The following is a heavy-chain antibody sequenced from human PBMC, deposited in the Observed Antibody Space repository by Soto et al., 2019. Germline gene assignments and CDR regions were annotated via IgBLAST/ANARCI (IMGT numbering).Heavy chain of an antibody. CDR1: GGTFSSYA. Sequence: RASVKVSCKASGGTFSSYAISWVRQAPGQGLEWMGGIIPIFGTANYAQKFQGRVTITADESTSTAYMELSSLRSEDTAVYYCARGRDIVLLLNDGMDVWGQGTTVTVSS. V-gene: IGHV1-69*13. J-gene: IGHJ6*02. CDR3: ARGRDIVLLLNDGMDV. CDR2: IIPIFGTA. D-gene: IGHD5-12*01.